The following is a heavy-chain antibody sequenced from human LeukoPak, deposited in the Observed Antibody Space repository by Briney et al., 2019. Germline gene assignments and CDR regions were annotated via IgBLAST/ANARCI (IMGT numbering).Heavy chain of an antibody. D-gene: IGHD2-15*01. V-gene: IGHV3-48*03. CDR1: GFTFSSYE. CDR2: ISSSGSTI. CDR3: ARSAHCSGGSCYVGYFDY. Sequence: GGSLRLSCAASGFTFSSYEMNWVCQAPGKGLEWVSYISSSGSTIYYADSVKGRFTISRDNAKNSLYLQMNSLRAEDTAVYYCARSAHCSGGSCYVGYFDYWGQGTLVTVSS. J-gene: IGHJ4*02.